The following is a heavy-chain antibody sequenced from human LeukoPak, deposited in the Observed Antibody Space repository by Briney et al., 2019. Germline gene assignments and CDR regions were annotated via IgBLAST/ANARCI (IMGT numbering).Heavy chain of an antibody. Sequence: SETLSLTCTVSGGSISGYYWSWIRQPAGKGLEWIGRIYTSGSTNYNPSPKSRVTISVDTSKNQFSLKLSSVTAADTAVYYCASLVTKYGSGSYYFDYWGQGTLVTVSS. CDR2: IYTSGST. CDR1: GGSISGYY. D-gene: IGHD3-10*01. J-gene: IGHJ4*02. CDR3: ASLVTKYGSGSYYFDY. V-gene: IGHV4-4*07.